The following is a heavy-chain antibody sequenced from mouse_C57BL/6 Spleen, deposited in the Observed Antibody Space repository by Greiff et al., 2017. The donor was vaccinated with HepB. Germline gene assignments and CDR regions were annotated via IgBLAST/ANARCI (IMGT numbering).Heavy chain of an antibody. CDR3: ARGGLRRGFFDY. Sequence: VQLQQSGAELVRPGSSVKLSCKASGYTFTSYWMDWVKQRPGQGLEWIGNIYPSDSETHYNQKFKDKATLTVDKSSSTAYMQLSSLTSEDSAVYYCARGGLRRGFFDYWGQGTTLTVSS. V-gene: IGHV1-61*01. D-gene: IGHD2-2*01. J-gene: IGHJ2*01. CDR2: IYPSDSET. CDR1: GYTFTSYW.